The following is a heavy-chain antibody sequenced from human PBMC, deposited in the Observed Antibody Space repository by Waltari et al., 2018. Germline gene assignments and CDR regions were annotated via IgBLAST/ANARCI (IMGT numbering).Heavy chain of an antibody. J-gene: IGHJ3*02. V-gene: IGHV1-2*06. Sequence: QVQLVQSGAEVKKPGASVKVSCKASGYTFSAYFMHWVRQAPGQGLEWMGRIDPNRDGKNYAQKVQGRVTMTRDTSISTIYMELRRLTFDDTALYYCARDASTAVPEGDAFDIWGQGTMVAVSA. D-gene: IGHD6-19*01. CDR3: ARDASTAVPEGDAFDI. CDR1: GYTFSAYF. CDR2: IDPNRDGK.